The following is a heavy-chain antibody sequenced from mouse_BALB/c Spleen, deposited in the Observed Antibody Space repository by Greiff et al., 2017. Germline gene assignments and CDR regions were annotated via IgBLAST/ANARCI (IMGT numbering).Heavy chain of an antibody. V-gene: IGHV3-8*02. J-gene: IGHJ2*01. CDR1: GDSITSGY. CDR3: ARYSMIAYYFDY. Sequence: EVKLMESGPSLVKPSQTLSLTCSVTGDSITSGYWNWIRKFPGNKLEYMGYISYSGSTYYNPSLKSRISITRDTSKNQYYLQLNSVTTEDTATCYCARYSMIAYYFDYWGQGTTLTVSS. CDR2: ISYSGST. D-gene: IGHD2-3*01.